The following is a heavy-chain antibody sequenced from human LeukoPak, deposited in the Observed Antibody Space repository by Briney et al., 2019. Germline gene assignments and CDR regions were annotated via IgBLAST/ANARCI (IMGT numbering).Heavy chain of an antibody. Sequence: GGSLRLSCAASGFIFSSYEMNWVRQAPGKGLEWVSSISSSSSYIHHADSVKGRFTISRDNAKNSLYLQMNSLRAEDTAVYYCARDLRLDYWGQGTLVTVSS. J-gene: IGHJ4*02. CDR2: ISSSSSYI. V-gene: IGHV3-21*01. CDR3: ARDLRLDY. CDR1: GFIFSSYE.